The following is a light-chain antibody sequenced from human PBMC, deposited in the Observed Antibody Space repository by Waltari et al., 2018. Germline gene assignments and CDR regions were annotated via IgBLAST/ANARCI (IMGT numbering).Light chain of an antibody. CDR3: CSSAGSSTVV. CDR1: SSDVGSYNL. Sequence: QSALTQPASVSGSPGQSITISCTGTSSDVGSYNLVSWYQQHTGKARKLMIYEVSKRPSGVSNRFSGSKSGNTASLTISGLQAEDEADYYCCSSAGSSTVVFGGGTKLTVL. CDR2: EVS. V-gene: IGLV2-23*02. J-gene: IGLJ2*01.